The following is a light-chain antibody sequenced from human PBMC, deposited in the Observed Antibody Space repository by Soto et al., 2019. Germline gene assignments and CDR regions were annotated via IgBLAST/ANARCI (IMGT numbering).Light chain of an antibody. CDR1: SSDVGGYHC. CDR2: EVT. CDR3: SSYTSNNAWV. Sequence: QSALTQPASVSGSPGQSITISCTGTSSDVGGYHCVSWYQQHPGKAPKLMIYEVTNRPSAVSNRFSGSKSGNTASLTISGLQAEDEADYYCSSYTSNNAWVFGGGTKVTVL. J-gene: IGLJ3*02. V-gene: IGLV2-14*01.